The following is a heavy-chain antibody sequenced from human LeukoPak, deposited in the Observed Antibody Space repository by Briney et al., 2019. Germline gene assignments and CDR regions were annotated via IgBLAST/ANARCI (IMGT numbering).Heavy chain of an antibody. V-gene: IGHV1-2*02. CDR1: GYTFTGYY. Sequence: ASVKVSCKASGYTFTGYYMHWVRQAPGQGLEWMGWINPNSGDTNYAQKFQGRVTMTRDTSISTAYMELSRLRSDDTAVYYCASPVGGNTLGFDPWGQGTLVTVSS. CDR3: ASPVGGNTLGFDP. J-gene: IGHJ5*02. D-gene: IGHD4-23*01. CDR2: INPNSGDT.